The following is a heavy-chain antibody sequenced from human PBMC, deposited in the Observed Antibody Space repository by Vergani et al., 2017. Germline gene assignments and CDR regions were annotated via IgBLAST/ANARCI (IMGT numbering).Heavy chain of an antibody. V-gene: IGHV4-39*07. D-gene: IGHD6-13*01. CDR2: INHSGST. CDR1: GGSISSSSYY. Sequence: QLQLQESGPGLVKPSETLSLTCTVSGGSISSSSYYWGWIRQPPGKGLEWIGEINHSGSTNYNPSLKSRVTISVDTSKNQFSLKLSSVTAADTAVYYCASWGLIAAQRWGQGTLVTVSS. CDR3: ASWGLIAAQR. J-gene: IGHJ4*02.